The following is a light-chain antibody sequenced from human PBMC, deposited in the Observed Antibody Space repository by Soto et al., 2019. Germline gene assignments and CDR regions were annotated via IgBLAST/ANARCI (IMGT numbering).Light chain of an antibody. J-gene: IGKJ5*01. CDR1: QSVSSSY. V-gene: IGKV3-20*01. Sequence: EIVLTQSTGTLSLSPGERATLSCRASQSVSSSYLAWYQQKPGQAPRLLIYGASGRATGIPDRFSGSVSGTDFPLTISRLEPEDFAVYYCQQYGSSPPVTFGQGTRLEIK. CDR2: GAS. CDR3: QQYGSSPPVT.